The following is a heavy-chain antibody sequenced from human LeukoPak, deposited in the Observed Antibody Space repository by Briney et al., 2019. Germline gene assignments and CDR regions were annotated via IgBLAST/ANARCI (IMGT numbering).Heavy chain of an antibody. J-gene: IGHJ6*02. CDR3: AKGTGYRSSTSCYTHYYYYGMDV. Sequence: PGRSLRLSCAASGFTFSSYGMHWVRQAPGKGLEWVAVISYDGSNKYYADSVKGRFTISRDNSKNTLYLQMNSLRAEDTAVYYCAKGTGYRSSTSCYTHYYYYGMDVWGQGTTVTVSS. V-gene: IGHV3-30*18. CDR2: ISYDGSNK. CDR1: GFTFSSYG. D-gene: IGHD2-2*02.